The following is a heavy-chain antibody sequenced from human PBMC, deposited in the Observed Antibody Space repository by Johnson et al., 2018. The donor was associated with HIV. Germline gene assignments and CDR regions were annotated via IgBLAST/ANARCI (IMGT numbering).Heavy chain of an antibody. CDR1: EFIFSSYA. CDR2: ISSNGGST. CDR3: AREDQNWNYDHAFDI. D-gene: IGHD1-7*01. J-gene: IGHJ3*02. V-gene: IGHV3-64*01. Sequence: VQLVESGGGVVQPGRSLKLSCAASEFIFSSYAMHWVRQAPGKGLQYVSAISSNGGSTYYANSVKGRFTISRDNSRNTLYLQMGRLRVEDMAVYYCAREDQNWNYDHAFDIWGQGTMVTVSS.